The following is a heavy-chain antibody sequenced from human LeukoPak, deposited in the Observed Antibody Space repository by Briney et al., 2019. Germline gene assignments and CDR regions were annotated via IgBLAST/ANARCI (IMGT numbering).Heavy chain of an antibody. CDR2: INPNSGGT. V-gene: IGHV1-2*02. Sequence: GASVKVSCKASGYTFTDYYMHWVRQAPGQGLEWMGWINPNSGGTNYAQKFQGRVTMTRDTSISTAYMELSRLRSDDTAVYYCARVSLSYCGGDCHFDYWGQGTLVTVSS. CDR3: ARVSLSYCGGDCHFDY. J-gene: IGHJ4*02. D-gene: IGHD2-21*01. CDR1: GYTFTDYY.